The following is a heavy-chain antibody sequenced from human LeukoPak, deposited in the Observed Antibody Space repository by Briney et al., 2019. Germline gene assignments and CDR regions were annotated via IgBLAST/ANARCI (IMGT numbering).Heavy chain of an antibody. CDR3: ARVGRSSGYYPSPYYYYYMDV. CDR2: INPNSGGT. CDR1: GYTFTGYY. J-gene: IGHJ6*03. V-gene: IGHV1-2*06. D-gene: IGHD3-22*01. Sequence: ASVKVSCKASGYTFTGYYMHWVRQAPGQGLEWMGRINPNSGGTNYALKFQGRVTMTRDTSISTAYMELSRLRSDDTAVYYCARVGRSSGYYPSPYYYYYMDVWGKGTRSPSP.